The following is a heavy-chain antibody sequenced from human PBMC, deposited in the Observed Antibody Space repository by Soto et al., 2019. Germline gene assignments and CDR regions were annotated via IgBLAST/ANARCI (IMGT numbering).Heavy chain of an antibody. V-gene: IGHV1-46*01. Sequence: QVQLVQSGAEVKKPGASVKVSCKASGDTFTDYYIHWVRQAPGQGLEWMGTVNPSGGHTTYAQHFLGRMTMTRDPSTSTLYMELTSLTSEDTAVYYCARGGHVVVLTAALDFWGQGTLVTVSS. J-gene: IGHJ4*02. D-gene: IGHD2-21*02. CDR2: VNPSGGHT. CDR1: GDTFTDYY. CDR3: ARGGHVVVLTAALDF.